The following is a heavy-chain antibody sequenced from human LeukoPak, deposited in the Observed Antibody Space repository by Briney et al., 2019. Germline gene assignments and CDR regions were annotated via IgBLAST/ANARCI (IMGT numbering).Heavy chain of an antibody. CDR2: INTNTGNP. V-gene: IGHV7-4-1*02. D-gene: IGHD6-13*01. CDR3: ARGAGTLKRAFDY. J-gene: IGHJ4*02. Sequence: ASVKVSCKASRGTFSSYAISWVRQAPGQGLEWMGWINTNTGNPTYAQGFTGRFVFSLDTSVSTAYLQISSLKAEDTAVYYCARGAGTLKRAFDYWGQGTLVTVSS. CDR1: RGTFSSYA.